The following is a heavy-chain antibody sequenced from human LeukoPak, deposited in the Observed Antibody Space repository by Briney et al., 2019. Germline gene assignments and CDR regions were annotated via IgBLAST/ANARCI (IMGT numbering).Heavy chain of an antibody. J-gene: IGHJ6*04. CDR2: IRTKTYAEAT. CDR1: GYA. Sequence: GGSLRLSCTVSGYALTWFRQAPGKGLEWVGFIRTKTYAEATEYAASVKGRFTSSRDDSNSIAHLQMNSMKTEDTAVYYCSRGLRFPDVWGKGTTVTVSS. V-gene: IGHV3-49*03. CDR3: SRGLRFPDV. D-gene: IGHD3-3*01.